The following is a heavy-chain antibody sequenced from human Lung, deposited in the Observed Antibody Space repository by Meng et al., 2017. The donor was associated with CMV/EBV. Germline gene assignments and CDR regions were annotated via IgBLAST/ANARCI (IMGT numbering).Heavy chain of an antibody. V-gene: IGHV4-38-2*02. CDR1: GYSISSGYY. Sequence: SXTXSLTCTVSGYSISSGYYWGWIRQPPGKGLEWIGNIYKSGRTFYSPSLKTRVTMSVDTSKNQFSLKLRSVTAADTAVYYCARFPFDYWRQGTLVTVSS. CDR2: IYKSGRT. J-gene: IGHJ4*02. CDR3: ARFPFDY.